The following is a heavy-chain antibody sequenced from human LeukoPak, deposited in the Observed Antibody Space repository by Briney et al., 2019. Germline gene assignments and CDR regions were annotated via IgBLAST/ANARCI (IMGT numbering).Heavy chain of an antibody. V-gene: IGHV3-74*01. CDR1: GFTFSSYW. Sequence: GGSLRLSCAASGFTFSSYWMLWVRQAPGKGLVWVSRVNSDGTDIHYEDPVKGRFTISRDNSKNTLYLQMNSLRAEDTAVYYCASSEGSGSYSGYYYDGMDVWGQGTTVTVSS. D-gene: IGHD3-10*01. J-gene: IGHJ6*02. CDR3: ASSEGSGSYSGYYYDGMDV. CDR2: VNSDGTDI.